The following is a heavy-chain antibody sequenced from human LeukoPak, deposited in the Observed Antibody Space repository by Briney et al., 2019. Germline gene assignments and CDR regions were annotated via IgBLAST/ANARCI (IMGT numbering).Heavy chain of an antibody. CDR3: ARCCTSTTCILRGFDY. CDR2: IYHTGSA. D-gene: IGHD2-2*01. J-gene: IGHJ4*02. CDR1: GYSFTSGHY. Sequence: SETLSPTCSVSGYSFTSGHYWGWIRQPPGKGLEWIANIYHTGSAHYNPSLKSRVTISVDTSKNQFSLKLSSVTAADTAGYYCARCCTSTTCILRGFDYWGQGTLVTVSS. V-gene: IGHV4-38-2*01.